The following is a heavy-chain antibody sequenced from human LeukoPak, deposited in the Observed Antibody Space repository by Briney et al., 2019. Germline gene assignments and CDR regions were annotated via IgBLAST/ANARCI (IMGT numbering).Heavy chain of an antibody. V-gene: IGHV1-46*01. J-gene: IGHJ5*02. D-gene: IGHD4-23*01. Sequence: ASVKVSCKASGYSFTSYGLSWVRQAPGQGLEWMGIINPSGGSTSYAQKFQGRVTMTRDMSTSTDYMELSSLRSEDTAVYYCARDNSVEDTAWWFDPWGQGTLVTVSS. CDR1: GYSFTSYG. CDR2: INPSGGST. CDR3: ARDNSVEDTAWWFDP.